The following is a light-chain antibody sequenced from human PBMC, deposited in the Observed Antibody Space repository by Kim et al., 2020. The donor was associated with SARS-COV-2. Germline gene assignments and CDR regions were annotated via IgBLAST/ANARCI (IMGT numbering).Light chain of an antibody. V-gene: IGKV3-11*01. J-gene: IGKJ4*01. CDR3: QQRNSWPPAVS. Sequence: PGERATLSCRASQNIDTYLAWYQQRPGQAPRLLVYDASNRATGVPDRFSGSESGTDFTLTISSLEPEDFSIYYCQQRNSWPPAVSFGGGTKV. CDR1: QNIDTY. CDR2: DAS.